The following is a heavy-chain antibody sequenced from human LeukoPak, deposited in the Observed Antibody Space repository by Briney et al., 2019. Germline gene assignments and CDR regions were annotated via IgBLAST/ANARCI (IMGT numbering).Heavy chain of an antibody. J-gene: IGHJ4*02. Sequence: SETLSLTCAVYGGSFSGYYWSWIRQPPGKGLEWIGEINHSGSTYYNPSLKSRVTISVDTSKNQFSLKLSSVTAADTAVYYCARDDFWSGYSDYWGQGTLVTVSS. CDR3: ARDDFWSGYSDY. CDR2: INHSGST. D-gene: IGHD3-3*01. CDR1: GGSFSGYY. V-gene: IGHV4-34*01.